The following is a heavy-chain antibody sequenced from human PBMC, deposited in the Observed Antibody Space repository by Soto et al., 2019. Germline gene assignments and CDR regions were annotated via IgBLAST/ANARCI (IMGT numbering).Heavy chain of an antibody. J-gene: IGHJ6*02. Sequence: SVKVSCKASGGTFSSYAISWVRQAPGQGLEWMGGIIPIFGTANYAQKFQGRVTITADESTSTAYMELSSLRSEDTAVYYCASIGVEMATIQNYYYYGMDVWGQGTTVTVSS. CDR1: GGTFSSYA. CDR2: IIPIFGTA. D-gene: IGHD2-21*01. V-gene: IGHV1-69*13. CDR3: ASIGVEMATIQNYYYYGMDV.